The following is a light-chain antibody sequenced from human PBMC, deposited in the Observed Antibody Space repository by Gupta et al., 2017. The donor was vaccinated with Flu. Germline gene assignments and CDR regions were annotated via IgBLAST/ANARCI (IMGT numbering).Light chain of an antibody. V-gene: IGKV3-20*01. CDR2: GAS. Sequence: EIVLTQSPGTLSVSPGERATLSCRASQSVSRTYLAWYQQKPGQTPRLLIYGASSRANGIPDRFSGSGSGTDFTLTISRLEPEDFAVYYCQQYGSSPSTFGQGTRLEIK. J-gene: IGKJ5*01. CDR1: QSVSRTY. CDR3: QQYGSSPST.